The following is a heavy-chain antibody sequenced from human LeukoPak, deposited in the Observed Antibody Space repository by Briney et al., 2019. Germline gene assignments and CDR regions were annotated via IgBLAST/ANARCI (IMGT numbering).Heavy chain of an antibody. V-gene: IGHV3-30*02. J-gene: IGHJ4*02. CDR1: GFTFSSYG. D-gene: IGHD6-19*01. CDR2: IRYDGSNK. Sequence: GGSLRLSCAASGFTFSSYGMHWVRQAPGKGLEWVAFIRYDGSNKYYADSVKGRFTISRDNSKNTLYLQMNSLRAEDTAVYYCAKDLAVAARPWDYWGQGTLVTVSS. CDR3: AKDLAVAARPWDY.